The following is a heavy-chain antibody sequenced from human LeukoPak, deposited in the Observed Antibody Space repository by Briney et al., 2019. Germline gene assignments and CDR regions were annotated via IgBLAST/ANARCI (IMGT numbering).Heavy chain of an antibody. CDR2: IYPGDSDT. J-gene: IGHJ5*02. D-gene: IGHD2-8*01. V-gene: IGHV5-51*01. Sequence: GESLQISCQGSGYSFTSYWIGWVRQMPGKGLERMGIIYPGDSDTRYSPSFQGQVTISADKSISTAYLQWSSLKASDTAMYYCARIWDPTMYFGFDPWGQGTLVTVSS. CDR1: GYSFTSYW. CDR3: ARIWDPTMYFGFDP.